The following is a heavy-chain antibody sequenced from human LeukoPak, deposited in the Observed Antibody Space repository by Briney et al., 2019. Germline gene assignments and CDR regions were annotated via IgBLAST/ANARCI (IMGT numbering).Heavy chain of an antibody. V-gene: IGHV3-30-3*01. D-gene: IGHD1-26*01. J-gene: IGHJ1*01. CDR3: ARDNVGAQGRDFQH. CDR2: ISYDGSNK. CDR1: GFTFSSYA. Sequence: GGSLRLSCAASGFTFSSYAMHWVRQAPGKGLEWVAVISYDGSNKYYADSVKGRFTISRDNSKNTLYLQMNSLRAEDTAVYYCARDNVGAQGRDFQHWGQGTLVTVSS.